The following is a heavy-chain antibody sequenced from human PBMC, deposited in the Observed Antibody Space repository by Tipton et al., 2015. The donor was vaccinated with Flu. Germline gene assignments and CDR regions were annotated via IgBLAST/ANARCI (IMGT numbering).Heavy chain of an antibody. Sequence: LRLSCTVSGGSISSYYWSWIRQPPGKGLEWIGYIYYSGSTNYNPSLKSQVTISVDTSKNQFSLKLSSVTAADTAVYYCAREVVVPAAIGINWFDPWGQGTLVTVSS. V-gene: IGHV4-59*01. J-gene: IGHJ5*02. CDR3: AREVVVPAAIGINWFDP. CDR1: GGSISSYY. CDR2: IYYSGST. D-gene: IGHD2-2*01.